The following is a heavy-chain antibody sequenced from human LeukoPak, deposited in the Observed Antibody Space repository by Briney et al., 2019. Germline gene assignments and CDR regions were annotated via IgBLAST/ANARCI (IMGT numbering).Heavy chain of an antibody. CDR2: INTNTGNP. D-gene: IGHD3-22*01. Sequence: ASVKVSCKASGYTFTSYGISWVRQAPGQGLEWMGWINTNTGNPTYAQGFTGRFVFSLDTSVSTAYLQISSLKAEDTAVYYCARSRYYYDSSGYYQYYFDYWGQGTLVTVSS. CDR3: ARSRYYYDSSGYYQYYFDY. CDR1: GYTFTSYG. V-gene: IGHV7-4-1*02. J-gene: IGHJ4*02.